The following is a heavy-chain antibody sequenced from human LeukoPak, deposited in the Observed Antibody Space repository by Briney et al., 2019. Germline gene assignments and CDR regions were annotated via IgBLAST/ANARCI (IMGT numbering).Heavy chain of an antibody. Sequence: GSLRLFCATSGFTFVGYGLRWVRRAPGEGLGWLCAINYNGAITDYADSVKGRFTISRDNAKNSLYLRMDSLRAEDTALYYCARDRLGPSFSVSHFDLWGQGTLVTVSS. J-gene: IGHJ4*02. V-gene: IGHV3-20*04. D-gene: IGHD3-3*02. CDR2: INYNGAIT. CDR1: GFTFVGYG. CDR3: ARDRLGPSFSVSHFDL.